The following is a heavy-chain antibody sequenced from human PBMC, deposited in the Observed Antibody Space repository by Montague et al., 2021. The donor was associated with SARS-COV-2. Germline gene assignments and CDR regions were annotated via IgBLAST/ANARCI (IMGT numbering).Heavy chain of an antibody. CDR1: GGSFSGYY. V-gene: IGHV4-34*01. CDR3: ARGTKREFTYDYDSSGYATDY. D-gene: IGHD3-22*01. J-gene: IGHJ4*02. CDR2: INHSGST. Sequence: SETLSLTCAVYGGSFSGYYWSWICQPPGKGLEWLGEINHSGSTKYNPSLKSRVTISVDTSKNQFSLKLSSVTAADTAVYYCARGTKREFTYDYDSSGYATDYWGQGTLVTVSS.